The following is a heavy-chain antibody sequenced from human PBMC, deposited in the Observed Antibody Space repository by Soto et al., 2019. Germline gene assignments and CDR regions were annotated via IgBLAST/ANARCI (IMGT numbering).Heavy chain of an antibody. Sequence: PGGPLRLSCVASGLTINTYSMMWVRQAPGKGLEWVSSISSSSSYMNYADSVKGRFTISRDNAKNSLYLHMNSLRAEDTAVYYCARDHYGSGNYYFDYWGQGTLVTVSS. D-gene: IGHD3-10*01. CDR3: ARDHYGSGNYYFDY. CDR2: ISSSSSYM. CDR1: GLTINTYS. V-gene: IGHV3-21*01. J-gene: IGHJ4*02.